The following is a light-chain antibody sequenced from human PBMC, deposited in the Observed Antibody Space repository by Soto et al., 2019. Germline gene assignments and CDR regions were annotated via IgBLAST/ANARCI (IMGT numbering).Light chain of an antibody. CDR2: KAS. CDR1: QSLSSW. CDR3: QQYNSFPT. Sequence: DLQMTQSPSTLSASVGDRVTITCRASQSLSSWLAWYQQKPGKAPKLLIYKASSLESGVPSRFSGSGSGTEFTLTISSLQPDDFATYYCQQYNSFPTFGQGIKVEIK. J-gene: IGKJ1*01. V-gene: IGKV1-5*03.